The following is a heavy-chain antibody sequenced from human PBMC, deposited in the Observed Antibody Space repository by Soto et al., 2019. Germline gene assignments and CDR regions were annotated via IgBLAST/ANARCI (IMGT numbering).Heavy chain of an antibody. D-gene: IGHD4-4*01. J-gene: IGHJ6*02. CDR2: ISGSGGST. V-gene: IGHV3-23*01. Sequence: GGSLRLSCAASGFTFSSYAMSWVRQAPGKWLEWVSAISGSGGSTYYADSVKGRFTISRDNSKNTLYLQMNSLRAEDTAVYYCARDPWAASVSFDYYYGMDVWGQGTTVTVSS. CDR1: GFTFSSYA. CDR3: ARDPWAASVSFDYYYGMDV.